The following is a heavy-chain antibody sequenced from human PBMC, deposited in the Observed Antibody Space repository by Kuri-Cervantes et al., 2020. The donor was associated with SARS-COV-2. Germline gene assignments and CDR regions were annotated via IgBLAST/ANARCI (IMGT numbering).Heavy chain of an antibody. V-gene: IGHV3-23*01. CDR2: ISGSGGST. D-gene: IGHD3-22*01. J-gene: IGHJ4*02. CDR3: ASTQYYYDSSGYFTT. Sequence: GGSLRLSCAASGFTFSSYAMSWVRQAPGKGLEWVSAISGSGGSTYYADSVKGRFTISRDNAKNSLYLQMNSLRAEDTAVYYCASTQYYYDSSGYFTTWGQGTLVTVSS. CDR1: GFTFSSYA.